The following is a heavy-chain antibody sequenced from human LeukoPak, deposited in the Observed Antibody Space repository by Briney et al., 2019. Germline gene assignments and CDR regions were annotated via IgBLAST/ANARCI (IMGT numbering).Heavy chain of an antibody. CDR2: ISGTSGRT. CDR1: GFTFSNYA. D-gene: IGHD1-7*01. V-gene: IGHV3-23*01. Sequence: GGSLRLSCAASGFTFSNYAMDWVRQAPGKGLEWVSAISGTSGRTYNADSVKGRFTISRDNAKNSLYLQMNSLRAEDTALYYCAPEGTTWGQGTLVTVSS. J-gene: IGHJ5*02. CDR3: APEGTT.